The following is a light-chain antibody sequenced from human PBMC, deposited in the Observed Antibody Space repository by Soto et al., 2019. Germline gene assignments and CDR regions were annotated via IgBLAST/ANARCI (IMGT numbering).Light chain of an antibody. CDR3: SSYTSSSTQV. CDR1: SSDVGGYDY. V-gene: IGLV2-14*01. Sequence: QSVLTQPASVSGSPGQSITISCTGTSSDVGGYDYVSWYQQHPGKAPRLMINDVSNRPSGVSNRFSGSKSGNTASLTISGLQAEDEADYYCSSYTSSSTQVFGTGTKLTVL. CDR2: DVS. J-gene: IGLJ1*01.